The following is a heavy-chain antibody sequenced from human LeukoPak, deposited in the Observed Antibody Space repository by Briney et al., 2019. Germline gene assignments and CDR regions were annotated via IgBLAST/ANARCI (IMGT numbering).Heavy chain of an antibody. CDR3: AGTYGSGSYYKSPFDY. V-gene: IGHV4-39*01. Sequence: SETLPLTCTVSGGSISSSSYYWGWIRQPPGKGLEWIGSIYYSGSTYYNPSLKSRVTISVDTSKNQFSLKLSSVTAADTAVYYCAGTYGSGSYYKSPFDYWGQGTLVTVSS. CDR2: IYYSGST. J-gene: IGHJ4*02. CDR1: GGSISSSSYY. D-gene: IGHD3-10*01.